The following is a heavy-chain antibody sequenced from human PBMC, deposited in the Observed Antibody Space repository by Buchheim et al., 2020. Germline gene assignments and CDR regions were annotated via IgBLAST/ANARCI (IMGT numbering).Heavy chain of an antibody. CDR2: ISYDGSNK. CDR1: GFTFSSYG. Sequence: QVQLVESGGGVVQPGRSLRLSCAASGFTFSSYGMHWVRQAPGKGLEWVAVISYDGSNKYYADSVKGRFTISRDNSKNNLYLQMNSLRAEDTAVYYCAKDKVAAAKYYFDYWGQGTL. J-gene: IGHJ4*02. D-gene: IGHD6-13*01. V-gene: IGHV3-30*18. CDR3: AKDKVAAAKYYFDY.